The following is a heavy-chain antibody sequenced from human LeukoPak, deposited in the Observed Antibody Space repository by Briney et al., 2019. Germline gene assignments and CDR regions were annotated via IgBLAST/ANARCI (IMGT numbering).Heavy chain of an antibody. D-gene: IGHD5-24*01. V-gene: IGHV5-51*01. Sequence: GESLKISCMGVGYTFSASWIGWVRQMPGKGLEGMGIVNPDDTDARYSPSFQGQVTILADKSVSTAYLHWSRLKASDTAMYFWWIPHRDGYKNGAFVIWGQGTVVSVSS. J-gene: IGHJ3*02. CDR2: VNPDDTDA. CDR1: GYTFSASW. CDR3: WIPHRDGYKNGAFVI.